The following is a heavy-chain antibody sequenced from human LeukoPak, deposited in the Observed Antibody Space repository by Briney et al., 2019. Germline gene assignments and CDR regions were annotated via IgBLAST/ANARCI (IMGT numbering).Heavy chain of an antibody. D-gene: IGHD3/OR15-3a*01. CDR3: ARGFDLDAFDI. CDR2: INHSGST. J-gene: IGHJ3*02. Sequence: SETLSLTCAAYGGSFSGYYWSWIRQPPGKGLEWIGEINHSGSTNYNPSLKSRVAISLDTSKNQFSLKLSSLTAADTSVYYCARGFDLDAFDIWAQGTMVTVSS. V-gene: IGHV4-34*01. CDR1: GGSFSGYY.